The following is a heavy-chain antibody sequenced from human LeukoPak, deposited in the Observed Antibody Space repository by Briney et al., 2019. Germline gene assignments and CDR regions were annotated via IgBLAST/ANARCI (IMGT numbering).Heavy chain of an antibody. V-gene: IGHV3-30-3*01. CDR2: MSYDEGTK. Sequence: GRSLRLSCAASGFTFSTYAMHWVRQAPGKGLEWVVHMSYDEGTKYYAESVKGRFTISRDNSKNTLYLQMNSLRAEDTAFYYCARGGAYCRGDCPLDAFDPWGQGTMVTVSS. D-gene: IGHD2-21*02. CDR1: GFTFSTYA. J-gene: IGHJ3*01. CDR3: ARGGAYCRGDCPLDAFDP.